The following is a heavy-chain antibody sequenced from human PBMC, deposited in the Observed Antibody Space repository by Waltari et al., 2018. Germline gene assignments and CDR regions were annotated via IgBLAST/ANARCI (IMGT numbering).Heavy chain of an antibody. J-gene: IGHJ4*02. V-gene: IGHV4-4*07. CDR1: GGSHSSYD. CDR2: IYTSGST. Sequence: QVQLQESGPGLVKPAQTLSLTCTVSGGSHSSYDWSWIRQPAGKGLEWIGRIYTSGSTNYNPSLKSRVTMSVDTSKNQFSLKLSSVTAADTAVYYCARGYSSSWHVDYWGQGTLVTVSS. D-gene: IGHD6-13*01. CDR3: ARGYSSSWHVDY.